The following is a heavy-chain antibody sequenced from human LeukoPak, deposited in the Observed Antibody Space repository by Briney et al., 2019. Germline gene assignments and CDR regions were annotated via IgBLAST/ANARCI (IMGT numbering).Heavy chain of an antibody. CDR1: GYNFATYW. CDR3: AKFHATWYGDT. Sequence: GESLKISSQGSGYNFATYWSVWVRQMPGKGLEWMGIIYPGNSHTRYSPSFQGQVTISADTSISTAYLHWSSLQSSDTAMYYCAKFHATWYGDTWGQGTLVTVSS. D-gene: IGHD6-13*01. J-gene: IGHJ4*02. CDR2: IYPGNSHT. V-gene: IGHV5-51*01.